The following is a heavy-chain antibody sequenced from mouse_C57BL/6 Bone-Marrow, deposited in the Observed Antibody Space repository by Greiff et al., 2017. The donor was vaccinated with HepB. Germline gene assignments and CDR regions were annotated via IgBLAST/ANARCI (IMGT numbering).Heavy chain of an antibody. CDR3: TTRGLRGFAY. V-gene: IGHV14-4*01. CDR1: GFNIKDDY. J-gene: IGHJ3*01. D-gene: IGHD2-4*01. Sequence: VQLQQSGAELVRPGASVKLSCTASGFNIKDDYMHWVKQRPEQGLEWIGWIDPENGDTEYASKFQGKATITADTSSNTAYLQLSSLTSEDTAVYYCTTRGLRGFAYGGQGTLVTVSA. CDR2: IDPENGDT.